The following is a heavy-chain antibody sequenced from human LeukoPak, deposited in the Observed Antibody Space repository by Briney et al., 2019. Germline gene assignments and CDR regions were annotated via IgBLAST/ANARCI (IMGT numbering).Heavy chain of an antibody. CDR3: AKAYSTMIVVVTLDY. Sequence: LPGGSLRLSCAASGFTFDDYAMHWVRQAPGKGLEWVSGISWNSGSIGYADSVKGRFTISRDNAKNSLYLQMNSLRAEDTALYYCAKAYSTMIVVVTLDYWGQGTLVTVSS. D-gene: IGHD3-22*01. V-gene: IGHV3-9*01. CDR1: GFTFDDYA. J-gene: IGHJ4*02. CDR2: ISWNSGSI.